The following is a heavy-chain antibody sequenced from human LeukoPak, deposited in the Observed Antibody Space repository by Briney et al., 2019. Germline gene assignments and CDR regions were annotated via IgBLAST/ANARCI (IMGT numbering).Heavy chain of an antibody. CDR1: GFTFSIHG. V-gene: IGHV3-48*02. D-gene: IGHD3-10*01. J-gene: IGHJ6*02. CDR2: IINSGGTI. Sequence: QPGGSLRLSCAASGFTFSIHGMNWVRQAPGKGLEWVSYIINSGGTICYADSVQGRFTISRDNAKNSLYLQMNSLRDEDTAVYYCARVGRGLYSMDVWGQGTTVTVSS. CDR3: ARVGRGLYSMDV.